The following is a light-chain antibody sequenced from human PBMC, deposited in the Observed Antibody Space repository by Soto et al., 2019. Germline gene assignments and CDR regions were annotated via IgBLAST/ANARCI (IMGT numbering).Light chain of an antibody. Sequence: QSVLTQPPSASGTPGQRVTISCSGSSSNIGSNYVYCYQQLPGTAPKLFIYRNNQRPAGVHARFSGSKSGTAASLAISGRRSEDEADYYCSEWDDSLSAWVFGGGTKLTVL. V-gene: IGLV1-47*01. CDR1: SSNIGSNY. J-gene: IGLJ3*02. CDR2: RNN. CDR3: SEWDDSLSAWV.